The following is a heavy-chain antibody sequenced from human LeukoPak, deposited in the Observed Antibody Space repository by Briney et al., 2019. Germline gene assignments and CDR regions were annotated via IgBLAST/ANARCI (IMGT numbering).Heavy chain of an antibody. Sequence: GGSLRLSCAASGFTFSSYAMSWVRQAPGKGLEWVSAISGSGGSTYYADSVKGRFTISRDNAKNSLYLQMNSLRAEDTALYYCAKAANPAVASHIDYWGQGTLVTVSS. J-gene: IGHJ4*02. CDR3: AKAANPAVASHIDY. CDR1: GFTFSSYA. V-gene: IGHV3-23*01. D-gene: IGHD6-19*01. CDR2: ISGSGGST.